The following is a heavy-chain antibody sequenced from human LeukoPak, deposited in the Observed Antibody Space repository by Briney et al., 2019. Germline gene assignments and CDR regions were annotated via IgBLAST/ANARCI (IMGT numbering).Heavy chain of an antibody. CDR1: GYTFTDYY. Sequence: ASVKVSCKASGYTFTDYYMHWVRQAPGQGLECMGWIKANSGDTNYAQKLQGRVTMTRDTSISTAYMELSRLRSDDTAVYFCARGTTQYSISAIDSWGQGSLVTVS. V-gene: IGHV1-2*02. CDR3: ARGTTQYSISAIDS. CDR2: IKANSGDT. J-gene: IGHJ4*02. D-gene: IGHD6-13*01.